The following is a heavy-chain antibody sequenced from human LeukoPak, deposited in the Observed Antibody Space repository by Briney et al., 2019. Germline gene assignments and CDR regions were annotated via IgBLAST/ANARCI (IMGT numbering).Heavy chain of an antibody. V-gene: IGHV3-23*01. CDR1: GFTFSTYA. Sequence: GGSLRLSCAASGFTFSTYAMSWVRQAPGKGLEWVSAISTSGDDTYYADSVKGRFTIFRDNSKNTVFLQMNSLRAEDTAVYYCARYCTSSSCFSSLGSLWWGQGTLVTVSS. CDR3: ARYCTSSSCFSSLGSLW. J-gene: IGHJ4*02. CDR2: ISTSGDDT. D-gene: IGHD2-2*01.